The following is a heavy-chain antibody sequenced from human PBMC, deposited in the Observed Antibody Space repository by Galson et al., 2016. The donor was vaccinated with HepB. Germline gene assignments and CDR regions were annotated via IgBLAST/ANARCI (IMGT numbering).Heavy chain of an antibody. CDR1: GFTFSNFA. CDR3: AKVGIMGASDDAFDM. J-gene: IGHJ3*02. CDR2: VRSGDGAS. Sequence: SLRLSCAASGFTFSNFAISWVRQAPGTGLEWVSSVRSGDGASHYADSVKGRFTISRDNFKNTLYLQMNSLRAEDTAVYYCAKVGIMGASDDAFDMWGQGTMVTVSS. V-gene: IGHV3-23*01. D-gene: IGHD1-26*01.